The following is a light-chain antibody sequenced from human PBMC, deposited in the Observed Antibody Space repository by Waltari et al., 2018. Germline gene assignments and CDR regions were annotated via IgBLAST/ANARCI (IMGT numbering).Light chain of an antibody. J-gene: IGLJ2*01. Sequence: QSALTQPASVSGSPGQSITISCTGTNSDDLGGYRYRSWYQQHPGKAPKLIIYGVSHRPARCSTRLAGSRSGNAASLTISGLQAEDEADYYCSSYASSSSVVFGGGTKLTVL. V-gene: IGLV2-14*03. CDR2: GVS. CDR1: NSDDLGGYRY. CDR3: SSYASSSSVV.